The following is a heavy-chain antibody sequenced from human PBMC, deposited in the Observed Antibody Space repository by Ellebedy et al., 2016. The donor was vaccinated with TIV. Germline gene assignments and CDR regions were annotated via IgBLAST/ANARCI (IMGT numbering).Heavy chain of an antibody. Sequence: ESLKISXAASGFDFSDYYMNWIRQPPGKGLEWIGEVTHTGGTNYNPSLESRVTISLDTSENQFSLKLNSVTAADTAVYYCARGLTAAWELAGAWGQGTLVTVSA. CDR3: ARGLTAAWELAGA. D-gene: IGHD6-19*01. V-gene: IGHV4-34*01. J-gene: IGHJ4*02. CDR2: VTHTGGT. CDR1: GFDFSDYY.